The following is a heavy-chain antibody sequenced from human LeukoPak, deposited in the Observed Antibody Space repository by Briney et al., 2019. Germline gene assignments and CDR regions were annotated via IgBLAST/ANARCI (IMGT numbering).Heavy chain of an antibody. CDR3: ARGGGSYWFDP. J-gene: IGHJ5*02. V-gene: IGHV3-21*01. Sequence: PGGSLRLSCAASGFTFSTYNMNWVRQAPGKGLEWLSSITSDSRYKYYGDSVKGRFTISRDNAKNSLFLQIDSLRAEDTAVYYCARGGGSYWFDPWGQGTLVTVSS. CDR2: ITSDSRYK. CDR1: GFTFSTYN. D-gene: IGHD1-26*01.